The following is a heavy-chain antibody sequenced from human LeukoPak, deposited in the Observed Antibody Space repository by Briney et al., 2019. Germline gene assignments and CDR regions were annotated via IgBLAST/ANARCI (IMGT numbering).Heavy chain of an antibody. J-gene: IGHJ5*02. CDR2: IHPSDSDT. CDR3: ARQPLYCSGGSCYLNWFDP. CDR1: GYTFINYW. Sequence: GESLKISCKGSGYTFINYWIAWVRQMPGKGLEWMGIIHPSDSDTRYSPSFQGQVTISADKSISTAYLQWSSLKASDTAMYYCARQPLYCSGGSCYLNWFDPWGQGTLVTVSS. D-gene: IGHD2-15*01. V-gene: IGHV5-51*01.